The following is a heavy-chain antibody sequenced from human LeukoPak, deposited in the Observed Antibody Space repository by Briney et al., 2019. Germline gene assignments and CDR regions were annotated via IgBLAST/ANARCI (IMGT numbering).Heavy chain of an antibody. CDR3: ARDSAGVVSGAFDI. Sequence: GGSLRLSCAAAGFTFSSYSMNWVRQDPGKGLEWVSSISSSSSYIYYADSVKGRFTISRDNAKNSLYLQMNRLRAEDTAVYYCARDSAGVVSGAFDIWGQGTMVTVSS. D-gene: IGHD3-3*01. CDR1: GFTFSSYS. V-gene: IGHV3-21*01. CDR2: ISSSSSYI. J-gene: IGHJ3*02.